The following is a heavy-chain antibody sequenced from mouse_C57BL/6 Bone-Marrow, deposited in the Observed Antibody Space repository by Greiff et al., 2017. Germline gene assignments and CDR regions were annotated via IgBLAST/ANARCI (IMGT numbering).Heavy chain of an antibody. Sequence: EVKLQESGAELVRPGASVKLSCTASGFNIKDDYMHWVKQRPEQGLEWIGWIDPENGDTEYASKFQGKATITADTSSNTAYLQLSSLTSEDTAVYYCTPITTVVGGNYWGQGTTLTVSS. CDR1: GFNIKDDY. V-gene: IGHV14-4*01. CDR3: TPITTVVGGNY. J-gene: IGHJ2*01. CDR2: IDPENGDT. D-gene: IGHD1-1*01.